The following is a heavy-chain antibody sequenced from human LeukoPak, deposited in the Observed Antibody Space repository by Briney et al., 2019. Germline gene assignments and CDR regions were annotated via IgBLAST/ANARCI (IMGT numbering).Heavy chain of an antibody. CDR3: ASGEMATVTLDY. CDR1: GXIVSTKY. D-gene: IGHD5-24*01. Sequence: GGSLRLSCAASGXIVSTKYMTWVRQAPEKGLEWVSVIYSGGGTYYADSVKGRFTISRDNSKNTLYLQMNNLRAEDTALYYCASGEMATVTLDYWGQGTLVVVSS. J-gene: IGHJ4*02. CDR2: IYSGGGT. V-gene: IGHV3-53*01.